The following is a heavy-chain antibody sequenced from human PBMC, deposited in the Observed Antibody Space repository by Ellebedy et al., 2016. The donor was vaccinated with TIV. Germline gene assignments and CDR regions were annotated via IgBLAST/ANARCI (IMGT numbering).Heavy chain of an antibody. J-gene: IGHJ4*02. D-gene: IGHD6-19*01. V-gene: IGHV4-34*01. CDR1: GGSFSGYY. CDR2: INHSVST. Sequence: MPSETLSLTCAVYGGSFSGYYWSWIRKPPGRGLEWIGEINHSVSTSYNPSLKSRVSISVDTSSNQFSLKLYSVTAADTAVYYCARAFPYSSGWAFDYWGQGTLITVSS. CDR3: ARAFPYSSGWAFDY.